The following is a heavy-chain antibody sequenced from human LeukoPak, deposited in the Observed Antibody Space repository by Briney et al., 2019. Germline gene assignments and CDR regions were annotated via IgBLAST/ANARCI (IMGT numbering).Heavy chain of an antibody. V-gene: IGHV1-18*01. D-gene: IGHD3-10*01. Sequence: ASVNVSCKPSGYAFTSYGISWVRQAPGQGLEWMGWNSTYTGNTNYAQKLQGRVTMTTDTSTSTAYMELRSLRSDDTAVYYCARDPGSGSYYYYGMDVWGQGTKVTVSS. CDR3: ARDPGSGSYYYYGMDV. J-gene: IGHJ6*02. CDR2: NSTYTGNT. CDR1: GYAFTSYG.